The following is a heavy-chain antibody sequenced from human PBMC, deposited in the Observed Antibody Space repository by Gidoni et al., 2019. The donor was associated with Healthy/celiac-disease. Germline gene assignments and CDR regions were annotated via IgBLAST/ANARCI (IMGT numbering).Heavy chain of an antibody. V-gene: IGHV4-34*01. J-gene: IGHJ5*02. CDR3: AREYCSSTSCYHNWFDP. D-gene: IGHD2-2*01. CDR1: GGSFSGYY. CDR2: INHSGST. Sequence: QVQLQQWGAGLLKPSETLSLTCAVYGGSFSGYYWSWIRQPPGKGLEWIGEINHSGSTNYNPSLKSRVTISVDTSKNQFSLKLSSVTAADTAVYYCAREYCSSTSCYHNWFDPWGQGTLVTVSS.